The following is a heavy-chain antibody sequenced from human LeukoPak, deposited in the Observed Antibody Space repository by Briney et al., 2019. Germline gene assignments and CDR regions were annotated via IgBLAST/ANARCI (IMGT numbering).Heavy chain of an antibody. CDR3: ARDGSSGYRPSNAFDI. V-gene: IGHV4-4*02. Sequence: SETLSLTCAVSGDSVSTNYWWTWVRQSPGKGLEWIGEIHHRGSTNCNPSLKSRVTISVDKSKNQFSLKLSSVTAADTAVYYCARDGSSGYRPSNAFDIWGQGTMVTVSS. CDR2: IHHRGST. CDR1: GDSVSTNYW. D-gene: IGHD5-12*01. J-gene: IGHJ3*02.